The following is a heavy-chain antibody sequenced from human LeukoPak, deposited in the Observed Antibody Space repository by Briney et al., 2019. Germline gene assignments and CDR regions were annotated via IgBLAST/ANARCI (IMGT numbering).Heavy chain of an antibody. Sequence: GGSLRLSCAASGFTFSSYSMIWVRQAPGKGLEWVSSISSSSVYTEYADSVKGRFTISRDNAKNSLDLQLNSLRGEDTAVYYCVSQRWGYCSSTSCPPEGWGQGTLVTVSS. J-gene: IGHJ4*02. CDR2: ISSSSVYT. D-gene: IGHD2-2*01. CDR3: VSQRWGYCSSTSCPPEG. CDR1: GFTFSSYS. V-gene: IGHV3-21*01.